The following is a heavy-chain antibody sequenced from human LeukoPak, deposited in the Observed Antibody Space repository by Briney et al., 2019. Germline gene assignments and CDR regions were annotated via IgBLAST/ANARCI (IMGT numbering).Heavy chain of an antibody. J-gene: IGHJ6*02. Sequence: ASVKVSCKASGYTFTSYDINWVRQATGQGLEWMGWMNPNSGNTGYAQKFQGRVTMTRNTSISTACMELSSLRSEDTAVYYCARVADDDYGDYYYYGMDVWGQGTTVTVSS. V-gene: IGHV1-8*01. CDR1: GYTFTSYD. CDR3: ARVADDDYGDYYYYGMDV. CDR2: MNPNSGNT. D-gene: IGHD4-17*01.